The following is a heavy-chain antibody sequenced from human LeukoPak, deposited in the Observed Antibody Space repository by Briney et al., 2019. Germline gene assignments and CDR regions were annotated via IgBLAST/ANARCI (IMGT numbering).Heavy chain of an antibody. CDR2: ISGSGGST. V-gene: IGHV3-23*01. CDR3: AKCPYSSSWYWFDP. CDR1: GFAFSSYA. D-gene: IGHD6-13*01. J-gene: IGHJ5*02. Sequence: GGSLRLSCAASGFAFSSYAMSWVRQAPGKGLEWVSAISGSGGSTYYADSVKGRFTISRDNSKNTLYLQMNSLRAEDTAVYYCAKCPYSSSWYWFDPWGQGTLVTVSS.